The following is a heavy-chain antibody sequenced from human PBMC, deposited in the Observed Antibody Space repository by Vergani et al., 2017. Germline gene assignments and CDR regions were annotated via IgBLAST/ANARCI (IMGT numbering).Heavy chain of an antibody. D-gene: IGHD3-10*01. CDR3: ARSRIYYGAGSPDY. CDR2: VSFRGDT. CDR1: GDSVNSYY. J-gene: IGHJ4*02. Sequence: QVKLQESGPGLVKPSETLSLTCTVSGDSVNSYYWSWIRQPPGNGLEWMGYVSFRGDTLYDPSVKGRMTISLNTSSNQFSLYLTSVTAADTAVYYCARSRIYYGAGSPDYWGQGTLVTVSS. V-gene: IGHV4-59*02.